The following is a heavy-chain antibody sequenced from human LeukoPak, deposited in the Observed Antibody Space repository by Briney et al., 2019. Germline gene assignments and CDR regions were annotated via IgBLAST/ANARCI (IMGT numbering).Heavy chain of an antibody. J-gene: IGHJ3*02. D-gene: IGHD2/OR15-2a*01. Sequence: ASVKVSCKASGYTFTSYGISWVRQAPGQGLEWMGWINAYNDNTNYAQKSQGRVTMTTDTSTRTAYMEVWSLRSDDTAVYYCARRGYTFSDALDIWGQGTMVTVPS. CDR2: INAYNDNT. CDR1: GYTFTSYG. V-gene: IGHV1-18*01. CDR3: ARRGYTFSDALDI.